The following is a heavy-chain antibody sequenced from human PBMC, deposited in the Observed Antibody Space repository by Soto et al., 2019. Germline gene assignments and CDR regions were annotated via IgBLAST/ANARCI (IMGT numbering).Heavy chain of an antibody. J-gene: IGHJ4*02. CDR1: GYTFTSYY. D-gene: IGHD1-1*01. CDR2: INPSGGST. Sequence: QVQLVQSGAEVKKPGASVKVSCKASGYTFTSYYMHWVRQAPGQGLEWMGIINPSGGSTSYAQKLQGRVTMRRDTSTSTVYMELSRLRSEDTAVYYCARVASVLDPPFDYWGQGTLVTVSS. V-gene: IGHV1-46*01. CDR3: ARVASVLDPPFDY.